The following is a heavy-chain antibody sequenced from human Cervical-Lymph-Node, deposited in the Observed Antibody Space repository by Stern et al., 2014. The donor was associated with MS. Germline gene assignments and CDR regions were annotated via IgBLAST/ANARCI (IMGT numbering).Heavy chain of an antibody. J-gene: IGHJ4*02. V-gene: IGHV3-11*01. CDR3: ARDWDVPFDY. D-gene: IGHD1-26*01. CDR2: ISSSGSTI. Sequence: EQLVESGGGLVKPGGSLRLSCAASGFTFSDYYMSWIRQAPGKGLEWVSFISSSGSTIYYADSVQGRFTISTGDDKNSPYVQMNSLRAEDTAVYYCARDWDVPFDYWGQGTLVTVSS. CDR1: GFTFSDYY.